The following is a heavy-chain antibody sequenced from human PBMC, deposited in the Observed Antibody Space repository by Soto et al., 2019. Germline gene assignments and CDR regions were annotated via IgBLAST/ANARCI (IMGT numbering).Heavy chain of an antibody. D-gene: IGHD3-3*02. CDR2: IIPILGIA. J-gene: IGHJ6*02. Sequence: QVQLVQSGAEVKKPGSSVKVSCKASGGTFSSYTISWVRQAPGQGLEWMGRIIPILGIANYAQKFQGRVTITADKSTSTAYMELSSLRSEDTAVYYCARGLEHFRFQLPYCYYGMDVWGQGTTVTVSS. CDR1: GGTFSSYT. V-gene: IGHV1-69*02. CDR3: ARGLEHFRFQLPYCYYGMDV.